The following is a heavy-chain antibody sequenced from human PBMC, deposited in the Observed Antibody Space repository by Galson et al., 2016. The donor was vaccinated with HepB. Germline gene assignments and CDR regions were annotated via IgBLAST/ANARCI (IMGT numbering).Heavy chain of an antibody. CDR1: GDAITNNW. J-gene: IGHJ4*02. D-gene: IGHD5-18*01. CDR3: ARGGATPMVLTY. V-gene: IGHV4-34*01. Sequence: SETLSLTCAVSGDAITNNWWSWVRQPPGKGLEWIGEINHSGRTNYNPSLKSRVAISVDTSKNQFSLILTSVTAADTAVYYCARGGATPMVLTYWGQGTLVTVSS. CDR2: INHSGRT.